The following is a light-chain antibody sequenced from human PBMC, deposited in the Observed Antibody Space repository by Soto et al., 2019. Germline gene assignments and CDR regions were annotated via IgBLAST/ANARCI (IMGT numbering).Light chain of an antibody. CDR2: DND. Sequence: QSMLTQPPSVSAAPGQKVTISCSGSSSNIGNNYVFWYQQLPGTAPKLLIYDNDKRPSGIPDRFSGSKSGTSATLGITGLQTGDEADYCCATWDRSLSVGVFGGGTKLTVL. CDR1: SSNIGNNY. CDR3: ATWDRSLSVGV. J-gene: IGLJ2*01. V-gene: IGLV1-51*01.